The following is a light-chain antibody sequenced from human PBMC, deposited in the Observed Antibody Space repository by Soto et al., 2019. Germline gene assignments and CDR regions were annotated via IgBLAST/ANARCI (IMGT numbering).Light chain of an antibody. J-gene: IGKJ4*01. CDR1: QSINAH. V-gene: IGKV3-15*01. CDR2: GAS. Sequence: EVVMTQSPATLSVSPGERVTLSCRASQSINAHLAWYQQKPGQAPRLPIHGASTRATGIPARFSGSGFGTEFILTISSLQSEDFAVYYCQKYNDAPLTFGGGTKVEI. CDR3: QKYNDAPLT.